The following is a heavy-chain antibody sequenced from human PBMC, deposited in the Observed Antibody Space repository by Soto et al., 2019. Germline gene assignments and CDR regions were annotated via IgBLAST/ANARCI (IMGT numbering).Heavy chain of an antibody. D-gene: IGHD2-21*01. J-gene: IGHJ6*02. CDR3: TRDLSPPSSCGGDCYGMDV. CDR2: IRSNAYGGTA. V-gene: IGHV3-49*04. Sequence: PGGSLRLSCTASGFTFSDYAMSWVRQTPGKGLEWVGFIRSNAYGGTAEYAASVKGRFAISRDDSKSIAYLQVTSLKSEDTALYYCTRDLSPPSSCGGDCYGMDVWGQGTTVTVSS. CDR1: GFTFSDYA.